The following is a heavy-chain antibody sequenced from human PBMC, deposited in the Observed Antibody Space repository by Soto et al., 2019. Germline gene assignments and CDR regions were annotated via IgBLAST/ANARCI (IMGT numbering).Heavy chain of an antibody. D-gene: IGHD2-15*01. CDR2: IYWDDDK. CDR1: GFSLSTSGVG. V-gene: IGHV2-5*02. CDR3: AHVLVVVANYGMDV. J-gene: IGHJ6*02. Sequence: QITLKESGPTLVKPTQTLTLTCTFSGFSLSTSGVGVGWIRQPPGKALEWLALIYWDDDKRYSPSLTSRLTITNDTTKNQVVLTMTHMDPVDTATYYCAHVLVVVANYGMDVWGQGTTVTVSS.